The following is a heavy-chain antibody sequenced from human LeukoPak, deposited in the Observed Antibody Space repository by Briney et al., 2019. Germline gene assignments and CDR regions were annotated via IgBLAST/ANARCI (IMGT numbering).Heavy chain of an antibody. Sequence: GGSLRLSCAASGYTFSDHYMDWVRQAPGKGLEWVCRTINKANSYTTDYAASVKGRFTISSDDSKNSLYLQMNSLKTEDTAVYCCARAGDSSGWYYFDYWGQGTLVTVSS. D-gene: IGHD6-19*01. CDR2: TINKANSYTT. CDR1: GYTFSDHY. V-gene: IGHV3-72*01. CDR3: ARAGDSSGWYYFDY. J-gene: IGHJ4*02.